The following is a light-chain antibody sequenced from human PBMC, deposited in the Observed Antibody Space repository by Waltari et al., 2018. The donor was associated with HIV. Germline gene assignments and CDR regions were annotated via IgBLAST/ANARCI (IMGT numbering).Light chain of an antibody. J-gene: IGKJ4*01. V-gene: IGKV3D-15*01. CDR2: GAS. CDR1: QSLRTN. Sequence: ILMPQSPVTLSVSAGERATLSCWASQSLRTNLAWYEQKPGQTPRLLIYGASTRATGTPARVSGSGSWTEFTLTISSLQSEDLAFYYCQQYHNWPITFGGGTKVEIK. CDR3: QQYHNWPIT.